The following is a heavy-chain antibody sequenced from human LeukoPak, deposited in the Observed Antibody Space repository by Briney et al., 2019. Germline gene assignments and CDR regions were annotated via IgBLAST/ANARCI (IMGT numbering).Heavy chain of an antibody. CDR3: ARVLVISFDY. J-gene: IGHJ4*02. V-gene: IGHV3-48*03. CDR2: ISSSGSTI. CDR1: GFTFSSYE. Sequence: QPGGSLRLSCAASGFTFSSYEMNWVRQAPGKGLEWVSYISSSGSTIYYADSVKGRFTISRDNAKNTLYLQMNSLRAEDTAVYYCARVLVISFDYWGQGTLVTVSS. D-gene: IGHD3-9*01.